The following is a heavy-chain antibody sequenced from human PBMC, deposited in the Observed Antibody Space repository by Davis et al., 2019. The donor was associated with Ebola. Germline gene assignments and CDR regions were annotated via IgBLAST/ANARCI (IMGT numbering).Heavy chain of an antibody. D-gene: IGHD6-19*01. J-gene: IGHJ4*03. CDR3: ARVVRGWVRGLDY. CDR2: ISYDGSNK. V-gene: IGHV3-30-3*01. Sequence: GESLKISCAASGFTFSSYAMHWVRQAPGKGLEWVAVISYDGSNKYYADSVKGRFTISRDNAKNSLYLQMNSLRAEDTAVYYCARVVRGWVRGLDYWGQGTTVTVSS. CDR1: GFTFSSYA.